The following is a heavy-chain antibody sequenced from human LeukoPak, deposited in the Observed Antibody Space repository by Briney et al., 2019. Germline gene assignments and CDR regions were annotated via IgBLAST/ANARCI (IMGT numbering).Heavy chain of an antibody. Sequence: ASVKVSCKVSGYTLTELSMHWVRQAPGKGLEWMGGFDPEDGETIYAQKFQGRVTMTEDTSTDTAYMELSSLRSEDTAVYYCAAVDCSGGSCYAGLAFDIWGQGTMVTVSS. CDR3: AAVDCSGGSCYAGLAFDI. J-gene: IGHJ3*02. D-gene: IGHD2-15*01. CDR1: GYTLTELS. CDR2: FDPEDGET. V-gene: IGHV1-24*01.